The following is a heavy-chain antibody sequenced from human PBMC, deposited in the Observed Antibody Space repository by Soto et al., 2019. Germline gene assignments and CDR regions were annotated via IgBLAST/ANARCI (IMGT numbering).Heavy chain of an antibody. CDR3: ARGLVGYGSGSYYPDFDY. V-gene: IGHV1-18*01. D-gene: IGHD3-10*01. CDR2: ISAYNGNT. J-gene: IGHJ4*02. Sequence: QVQLVQSGAEVKKPGASVKVSRKASGYTFTSYGISWVRQAPGQGLEWMGWISAYNGNTNYAQKLQGRVTMTTDTSTSTAYMELRSLRSDDTAVYYCARGLVGYGSGSYYPDFDYWGQGTLVTVSS. CDR1: GYTFTSYG.